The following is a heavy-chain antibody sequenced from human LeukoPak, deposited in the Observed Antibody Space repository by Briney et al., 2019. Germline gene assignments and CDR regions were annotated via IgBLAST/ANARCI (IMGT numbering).Heavy chain of an antibody. CDR2: IYYSGST. CDR3: GRLAAAATFGYYYHMDV. D-gene: IGHD6-13*01. CDR1: GGSISSSTYY. J-gene: IGHJ6*03. Sequence: SETLSLTCTVSGGSISSSTYYWGWIRQPPGKGLEWIGSIYYSGSTYYNPSLKSRVTISVDTSKNQFSLKLSSVTAADTAVYYCGRLAAAATFGYYYHMDVWGKGTTVTVSS. V-gene: IGHV4-39*07.